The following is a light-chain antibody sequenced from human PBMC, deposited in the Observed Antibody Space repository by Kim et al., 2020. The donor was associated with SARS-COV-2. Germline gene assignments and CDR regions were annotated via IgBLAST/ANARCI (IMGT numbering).Light chain of an antibody. V-gene: IGLV6-57*03. CDR2: ENN. Sequence: GKTVTIACTRSSGSSASKYVQWYQQRPGSAPTTVIYENNQRPSGVPDRFSGSIDTSSNSASLTISGLETEDAADYYCQSYDVSTEVFGGGTKLTVL. CDR3: QSYDVSTEV. CDR1: SGSSASKY. J-gene: IGLJ3*02.